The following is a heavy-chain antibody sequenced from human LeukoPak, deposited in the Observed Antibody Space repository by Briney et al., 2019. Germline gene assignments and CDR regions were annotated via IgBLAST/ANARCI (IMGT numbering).Heavy chain of an antibody. V-gene: IGHV4-39*01. CDR1: GGSISSRPYC. D-gene: IGHD6-13*01. Sequence: PSETLSLTCTVSGGSISSRPYCWGWIRQPPGKGLEWLGNFYYSGSTYYKPSLKSRGTISVDTSKNQISLKLSSVTAADTAVYYCARLVVSSWYHEVLLGRDYWGQGTLVTVSS. CDR2: FYYSGST. CDR3: ARLVVSSWYHEVLLGRDY. J-gene: IGHJ4*02.